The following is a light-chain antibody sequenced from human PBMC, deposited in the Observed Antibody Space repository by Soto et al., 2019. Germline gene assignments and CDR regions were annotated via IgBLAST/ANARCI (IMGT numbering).Light chain of an antibody. Sequence: EIVMTQSPATLSVSPGERATLSCRASQSVSSNLAWYQQKPGQAPRLLIYAASSRPTGIPARFSGSGSGTEFTLTISSLQSEDFAVYYCQQYSNWPPWTFGQGTKVEIK. CDR2: AAS. CDR3: QQYSNWPPWT. V-gene: IGKV3-15*01. J-gene: IGKJ1*01. CDR1: QSVSSN.